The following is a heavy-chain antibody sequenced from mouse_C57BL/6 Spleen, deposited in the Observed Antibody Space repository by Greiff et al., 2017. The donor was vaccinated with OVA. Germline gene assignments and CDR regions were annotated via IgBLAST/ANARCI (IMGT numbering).Heavy chain of an antibody. J-gene: IGHJ3*01. V-gene: IGHV1-82*01. D-gene: IGHD1-1*01. CDR3: ARFATVEAWFAY. CDR1: GYAFSSSW. CDR2: IYPGDGDT. Sequence: QVQLQQSGPELVKPGASVKISCKASGYAFSSSWMNWVKQRPGKGLEWIGRIYPGDGDTNYNGKFKGKATLTADKSSSTAYMQLSSLTSEDSAVYFCARFATVEAWFAYWGQGTLVTVSA.